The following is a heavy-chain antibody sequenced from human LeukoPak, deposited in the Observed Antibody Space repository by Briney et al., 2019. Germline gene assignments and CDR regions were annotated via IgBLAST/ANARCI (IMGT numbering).Heavy chain of an antibody. J-gene: IGHJ6*02. CDR1: GYTFTSYY. V-gene: IGHV1-46*01. CDR2: INPSGGST. D-gene: IGHD6-13*01. CDR3: ARDSSSWYGATYYYYGMDV. Sequence: GASVKVSCKASGYTFTSYYMHWVRQAPGQGLEWMGIINPSGGSTSYAQKFQGRVTITADKSTSTAYMELSSLRSEDTAVYYCARDSSSWYGATYYYYGMDVWGQGTTVTVSS.